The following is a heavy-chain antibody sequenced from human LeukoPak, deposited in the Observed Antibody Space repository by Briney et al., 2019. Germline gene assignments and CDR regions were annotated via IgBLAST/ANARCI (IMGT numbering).Heavy chain of an antibody. CDR1: GNSLSELS. CDR2: FDPEEAKM. V-gene: IGHV1-24*01. J-gene: IGHJ4*02. D-gene: IGHD3-3*01. Sequence: ASVMVSCKVSGNSLSELSIQWVRQAPGKGLECMGGFDPEEAKMVYAQNFQGRVTMTEDTSTQTAYMELSGLTSDDTAVYYCTTRSGDFWSGFVNWGQGTLVTVSS. CDR3: TTRSGDFWSGFVN.